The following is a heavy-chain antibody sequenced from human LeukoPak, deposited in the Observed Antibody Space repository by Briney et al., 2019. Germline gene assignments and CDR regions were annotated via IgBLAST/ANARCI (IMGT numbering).Heavy chain of an antibody. J-gene: IGHJ4*02. D-gene: IGHD3-10*01. Sequence: SETLSLTCTVSGGSVSSYYWSWMREPPGKGLEWIGHIYYSGSTHYNPSLKSPVTIPVDTSKNQFSLKLSSVTAADTAVYYCARHVGNSGSGSYLTYFDYWGQGTLVTVSS. CDR2: IYYSGST. CDR3: ARHVGNSGSGSYLTYFDY. CDR1: GGSVSSYY. V-gene: IGHV4-59*08.